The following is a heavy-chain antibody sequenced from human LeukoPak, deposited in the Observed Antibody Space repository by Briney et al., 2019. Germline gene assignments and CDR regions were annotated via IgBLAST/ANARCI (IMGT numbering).Heavy chain of an antibody. D-gene: IGHD6-19*01. CDR2: INPSGGST. V-gene: IGHV1-46*01. CDR1: GYTFTSYY. Sequence: ASVKVSCKASGYTFTSYYMHWVRQAPGQGLEWMGIINPSGGSTSYAQKFQGRVTMTRDTSTSTVYMELSSLRSEDTAVYYCARERSSGSRPMYYFDYWGQGTLVPVSS. J-gene: IGHJ4*02. CDR3: ARERSSGSRPMYYFDY.